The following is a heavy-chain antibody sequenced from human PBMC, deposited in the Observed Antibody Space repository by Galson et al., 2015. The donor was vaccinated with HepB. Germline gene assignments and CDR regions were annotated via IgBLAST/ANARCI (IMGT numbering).Heavy chain of an antibody. CDR3: ARELYYDSSGLYFDY. V-gene: IGHV1-18*04. CDR2: ISAYNGNT. D-gene: IGHD3-22*01. J-gene: IGHJ4*02. CDR1: GYTFTSYG. Sequence: SVKVSCKASGYTFTSYGISWVRQAPGQGLEWMGWISAYNGNTNYAQKLQGRVTMTTDTSTSTAYMELRSLRSDDTAVYYCARELYYDSSGLYFDYWGQGTLVTVSS.